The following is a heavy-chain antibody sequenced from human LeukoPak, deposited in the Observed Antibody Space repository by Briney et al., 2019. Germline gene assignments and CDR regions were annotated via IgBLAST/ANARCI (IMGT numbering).Heavy chain of an antibody. CDR3: ARHLGAQSLVAFDI. J-gene: IGHJ3*02. Sequence: PSETLSLTCTVSGGSISSYYWNWIRQPPGKGLEWIGYIYYSGSTNYNPSLKSRVTISVDTSKNHFSLKLNSVTAADTAVYYCARHLGAQSLVAFDIWGQGTMVTVSS. CDR2: IYYSGST. V-gene: IGHV4-59*08. CDR1: GGSISSYY.